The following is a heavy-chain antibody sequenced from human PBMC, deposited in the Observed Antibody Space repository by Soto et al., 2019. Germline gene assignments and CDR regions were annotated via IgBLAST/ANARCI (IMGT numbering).Heavy chain of an antibody. D-gene: IGHD2-21*02. CDR3: ARFQYTVVTPFDL. V-gene: IGHV4-31*03. CDR2: IYHSGTT. Sequence: PSETLSLTCTVSGVSTVSGAYYWSWIRQHPGKGLEWIGNIYHSGTTNYNPPLKSRVSISVDTSKNEFSLKLTSVTAADTAVYYCARFQYTVVTPFDLWGQGTMVTVSS. CDR1: GVSTVSGAYY. J-gene: IGHJ3*01.